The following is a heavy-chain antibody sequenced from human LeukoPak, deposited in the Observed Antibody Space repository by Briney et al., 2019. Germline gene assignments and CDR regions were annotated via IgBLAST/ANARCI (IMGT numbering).Heavy chain of an antibody. CDR1: GFTFSNYW. CDR2: IKQDGSET. CDR3: ARAPKKWLGNYYMDV. V-gene: IGHV3-7*01. J-gene: IGHJ6*03. Sequence: GGSLRLSCAASGFTFSNYWMSWVRQAPGEGLEWVANIKQDGSETYYVDSVKGRFTISRDNAKNTLYLQMNSLRAEDTAVYYCARAPKKWLGNYYMDVWGKGTTVTISS. D-gene: IGHD6-19*01.